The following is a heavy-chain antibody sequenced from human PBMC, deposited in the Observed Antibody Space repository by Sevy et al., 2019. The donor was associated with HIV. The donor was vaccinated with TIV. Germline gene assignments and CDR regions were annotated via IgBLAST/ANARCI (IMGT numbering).Heavy chain of an antibody. J-gene: IGHJ6*03. CDR3: GKGGGGHYDPDEIGYYFYYYNMDV. CDR1: GFSFDSYG. CDR2: ISGSGSRT. V-gene: IGHV3-23*01. Sequence: GGSLRLSCAVSGFSFDSYGMTWVRQAPGKGLEWVSGISGSGSRTYYADSVKGRFIISRDNSKNTLDLQMNSLRSEDTATYYRGKGGGGHYDPDEIGYYFYYYNMDVWGKGTTVTVSS. D-gene: IGHD3-22*01.